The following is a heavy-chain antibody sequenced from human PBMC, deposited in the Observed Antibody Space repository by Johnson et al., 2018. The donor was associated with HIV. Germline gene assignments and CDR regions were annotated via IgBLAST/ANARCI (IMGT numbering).Heavy chain of an antibody. CDR2: INWNGGNT. Sequence: VQLVESGGGVLRPGASLRLSCEGFGFIFDDYGLNWVRQAPGKGLEWVSGINWNGGNTGYADSVQGRCTISRDNDKSSVYMQMNNLRAEDTAFYYCARRDSGSVSFDLWGQGTMVTVSS. CDR1: GFIFDDYG. D-gene: IGHD1-26*01. V-gene: IGHV3-20*04. J-gene: IGHJ3*01. CDR3: ARRDSGSVSFDL.